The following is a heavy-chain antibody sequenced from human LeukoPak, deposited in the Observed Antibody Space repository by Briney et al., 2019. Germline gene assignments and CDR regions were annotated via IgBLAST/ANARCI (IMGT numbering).Heavy chain of an antibody. V-gene: IGHV3-23*01. D-gene: IGHD6-13*01. CDR2: ISGNGGST. J-gene: IGHJ6*03. CDR1: GFTFSSYD. CDR3: AKGRQQLAYYYYYMDV. Sequence: GGSLRLSCAASGFTFSSYDMSWVRQAPGKGLEWVSDISGNGGSTYYADSVKGRFTISRDNSKNTLYMQMNSLRAEDTAVYYCAKGRQQLAYYYYYMDVWGKGTTVTVSS.